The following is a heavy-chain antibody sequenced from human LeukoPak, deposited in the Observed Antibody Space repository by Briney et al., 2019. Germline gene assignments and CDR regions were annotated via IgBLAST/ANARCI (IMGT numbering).Heavy chain of an antibody. J-gene: IGHJ4*02. CDR3: ARDNDWAFHY. Sequence: PGGSLRLSCEASGFTLSSYNMNWVRQAPGKGLEWVSYINHNGEMIFYPDFVKGRFTISRDNAKNSLYLQMNSLRDEDTAVYYCARDNDWAFHYWGQGTLVTVSS. D-gene: IGHD3-9*01. CDR2: INHNGEMI. V-gene: IGHV3-48*02. CDR1: GFTLSSYN.